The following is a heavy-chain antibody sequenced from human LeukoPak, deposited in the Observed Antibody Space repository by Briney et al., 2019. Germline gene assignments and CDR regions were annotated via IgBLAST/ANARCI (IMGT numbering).Heavy chain of an antibody. CDR1: GFTFSSYW. Sequence: GGSLRLSCAASGFTFSSYWMSWVRQAPGKGLEWVANIKQDGSEKYYVDSVKGRFTISRDNAKNSLYLQMNSLGAEDTAVYYCARDGLLWFGESTYFDYWGQGTLVTVSS. CDR3: ARDGLLWFGESTYFDY. J-gene: IGHJ4*02. V-gene: IGHV3-7*01. D-gene: IGHD3-10*01. CDR2: IKQDGSEK.